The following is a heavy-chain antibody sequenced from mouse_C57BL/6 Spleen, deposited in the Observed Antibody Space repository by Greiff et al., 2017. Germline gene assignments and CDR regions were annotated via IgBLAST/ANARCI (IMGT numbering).Heavy chain of an antibody. CDR3: AFITTVVAEYFDV. CDR1: GFTFSDYG. CDR2: ISSGSSTI. J-gene: IGHJ1*03. D-gene: IGHD1-1*01. V-gene: IGHV5-17*01. Sequence: EVHLVESGGGLVKPGGSLKLSCAASGFTFSDYGMHWVRQAPEKGLEWVAYISSGSSTIYYADTVKGRFTISRDNAKNTLFLQMTSLRSEDTAMYYCAFITTVVAEYFDVWGTGTTVTVSS.